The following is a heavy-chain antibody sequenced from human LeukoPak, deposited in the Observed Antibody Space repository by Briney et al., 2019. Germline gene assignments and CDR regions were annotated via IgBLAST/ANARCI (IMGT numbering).Heavy chain of an antibody. CDR1: RYSFTAFY. CDR3: ARDGDYGTGSYYRGCIDS. V-gene: IGHV1-2*02. J-gene: IGHJ4*02. Sequence: GASVKDSCKTSRYSFTAFYIHWVRQAPGQGLDGMGWIHPRRGDTNYAQKFQGRVTMTSDTSISTAYLDLSSLRSDDTAVYYCARDGDYGTGSYYRGCIDSWGQGTPVTVSP. D-gene: IGHD3-10*01. CDR2: IHPRRGDT.